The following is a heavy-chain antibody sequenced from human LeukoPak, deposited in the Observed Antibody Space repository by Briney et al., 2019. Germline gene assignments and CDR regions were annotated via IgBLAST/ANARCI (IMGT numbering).Heavy chain of an antibody. D-gene: IGHD2-15*01. CDR2: INHSGST. Sequence: KPSETLSLTCAVYGGSFSGYYWSWIRQPPGKGLEWIGEINHSGSTNYNPSLKSRVTISVDTSKSQFSLKLSSVTAADTAVYYCARARRDCSGGSCYTKPYDYWGQGTLVTVSS. CDR1: GGSFSGYY. J-gene: IGHJ4*02. CDR3: ARARRDCSGGSCYTKPYDY. V-gene: IGHV4-34*01.